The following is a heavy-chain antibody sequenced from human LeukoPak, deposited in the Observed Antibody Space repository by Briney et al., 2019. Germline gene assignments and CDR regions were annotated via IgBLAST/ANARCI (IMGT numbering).Heavy chain of an antibody. V-gene: IGHV1-69*04. J-gene: IGHJ5*02. CDR2: IIPFLGEV. CDR1: GATLDIGHA. CDR3: SPCGHAYDWFGP. D-gene: IGHD5-12*01. Sequence: SVKVSCKAFGATLDIGHAFIWARQAPGQGLQWMGRIIPFLGEVNYAQNFQGRVSFTADKSTATMYMEMKGLSLDDTAIYYCSPCGHAYDWFGPWGQGTLVTVSS.